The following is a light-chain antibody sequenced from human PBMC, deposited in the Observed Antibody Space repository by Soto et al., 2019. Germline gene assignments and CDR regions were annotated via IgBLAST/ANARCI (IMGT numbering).Light chain of an antibody. CDR3: QKYSDWPWT. CDR2: GAS. CDR1: QGVSSD. J-gene: IGKJ1*01. Sequence: EIMMTQSPATLSVSSGERATLSCRASQGVSSDLAWYQQKPGQAPRFLIYGASTRDSGFPARFSGSGSGTDYTLTISSLQPEDFAIYYCQKYSDWPWTFGQGTKVEIK. V-gene: IGKV3-15*01.